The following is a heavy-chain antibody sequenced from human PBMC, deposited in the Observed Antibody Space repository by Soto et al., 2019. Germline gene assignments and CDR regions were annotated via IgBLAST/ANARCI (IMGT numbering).Heavy chain of an antibody. V-gene: IGHV4-30-4*01. CDR1: GGSISSGDYY. D-gene: IGHD6-13*01. CDR2: IYYSGST. CDR3: GIAASATYYYYGMDD. J-gene: IGHJ6*02. Sequence: QVQLQESGPGLVKPSQTLSLTCTVSGGSISSGDYYWSWIRQPPGKGLEWIGYIYYSGSTYYNPYFKSRVTISVDTTKNQCSQKLSAVTAADTAMYYCGIAASATYYYYGMDDWGQGTTVTDSS.